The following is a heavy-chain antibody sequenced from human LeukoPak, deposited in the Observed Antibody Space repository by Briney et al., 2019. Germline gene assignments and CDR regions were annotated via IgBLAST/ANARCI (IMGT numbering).Heavy chain of an antibody. CDR1: GGSIGSSRFY. Sequence: SETLSLTCIVSGGSIGSSRFYWGWIRQPPGKGLEWIGTIYYSGSTYYNPSLKSRVTISADTSKNQFSLNLSSVTAADTGVYYCARHVSSDLRIVVVTSDWYFDRWGRGTLVTVSS. CDR3: ARHVSSDLRIVVVTSDWYFDR. V-gene: IGHV4-39*01. J-gene: IGHJ2*01. CDR2: IYYSGST. D-gene: IGHD2-21*02.